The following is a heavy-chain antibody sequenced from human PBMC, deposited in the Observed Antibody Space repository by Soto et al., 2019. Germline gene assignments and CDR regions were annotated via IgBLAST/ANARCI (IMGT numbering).Heavy chain of an antibody. J-gene: IGHJ4*02. CDR1: GFTVRTYA. CDR3: AKEKDYGFSWGSYRYNCHY. CDR2: ISGSAGT. D-gene: IGHD3-16*02. Sequence: GGSLSLTCTASGFTVRTYAMTWFRQAPGRGLEWVSDISGSAGTFYATSVKGRFTISRDNSRSTVYLQMHSLRAEDSAIYYCAKEKDYGFSWGSYRYNCHYWGRGTLVTVSS. V-gene: IGHV3-23*01.